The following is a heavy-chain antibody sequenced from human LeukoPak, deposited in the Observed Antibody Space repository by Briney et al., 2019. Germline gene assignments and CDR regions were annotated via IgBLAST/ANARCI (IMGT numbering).Heavy chain of an antibody. CDR1: GFSFSDYG. Sequence: GGSLRLSCAASGFSFSDYGMHWVRQAPGKGLDWVAFIRYDGTEKYYADSVKGRFTISRDNSKNTLYLQMNSLRVEDTAVYYCARLTGEALDYWGQGTLVTVSS. CDR2: IRYDGTEK. D-gene: IGHD1-20*01. J-gene: IGHJ4*02. V-gene: IGHV3-30*02. CDR3: ARLTGEALDY.